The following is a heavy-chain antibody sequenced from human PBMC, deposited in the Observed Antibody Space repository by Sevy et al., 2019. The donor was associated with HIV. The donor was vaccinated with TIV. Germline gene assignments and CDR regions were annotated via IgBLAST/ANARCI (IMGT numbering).Heavy chain of an antibody. V-gene: IGHV1-69*13. CDR1: GGTFSSYA. Sequence: ASVKVSCKASGGTFSSYAISWVRQAPGQGLEWMGGIIPIFGTANYAQKFQGRVTITADESTSTAYMELSSLRSEDTAVYYCARDAYCGGDGYDAFDIWGQGTMVTVSS. J-gene: IGHJ3*02. CDR3: ARDAYCGGDGYDAFDI. D-gene: IGHD2-21*02. CDR2: IIPIFGTA.